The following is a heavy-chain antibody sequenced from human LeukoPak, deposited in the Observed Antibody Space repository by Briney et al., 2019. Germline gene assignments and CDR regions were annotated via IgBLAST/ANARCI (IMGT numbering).Heavy chain of an antibody. CDR3: AREGIVGAPLSYFDY. CDR2: ISLSGNST. Sequence: PGGSLRLSCAASGFTFGTYVMSWVRQAPGKGLEWVSGISLSGNSTYYPDSVKGRFTISRDNSKNKLYLQINNLRAEDTAVYYCAREGIVGAPLSYFDYWGQGTLVTVSS. D-gene: IGHD1-26*01. J-gene: IGHJ4*02. CDR1: GFTFGTYV. V-gene: IGHV3-23*01.